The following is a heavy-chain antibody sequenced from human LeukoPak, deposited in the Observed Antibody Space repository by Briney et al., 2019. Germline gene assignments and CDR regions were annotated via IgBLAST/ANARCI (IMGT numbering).Heavy chain of an antibody. V-gene: IGHV3-21*01. D-gene: IGHD3-3*01. CDR2: ISSSSSYI. J-gene: IGHJ5*02. Sequence: PGGSLRLSCAASGFTVSSNYMNWVRQAPGKGLEWVSSISSSSSYIYYADSVKGRFTISRDNAKNSLYLQMNSLRAEDTAVYYCARVYSTIFGVVRNWFDPWGQGTLVTVSS. CDR3: ARVYSTIFGVVRNWFDP. CDR1: GFTVSSNY.